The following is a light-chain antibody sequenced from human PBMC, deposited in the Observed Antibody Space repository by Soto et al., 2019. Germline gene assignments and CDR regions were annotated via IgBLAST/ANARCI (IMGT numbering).Light chain of an antibody. CDR1: TSDIGASNF. V-gene: IGLV1-51*02. CDR3: GSWDSSLSAYV. Sequence: QSALTQPPSVSGSPGQSITVSCTGTTSDIGASNFVSWYQHLPGRAPKVIIFEATNRPSGIPDRFSGSKSGTSATLGITGFQTGDEADYYCGSWDSSLSAYVFGTGTKLTVL. J-gene: IGLJ1*01. CDR2: EAT.